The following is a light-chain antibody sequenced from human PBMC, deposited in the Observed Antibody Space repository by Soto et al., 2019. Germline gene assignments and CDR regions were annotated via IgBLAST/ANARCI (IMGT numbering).Light chain of an antibody. CDR1: QSISSW. CDR2: KAS. Sequence: DIQMTQSPSTLSASVGDRVTITFRASQSISSWLAWYQQKPGKAPKLLIYKASSLESGVPSRFSGFGSGTEFTLSISGLQPDDFGTYYCQQYYMGWTFGQGTRLEIK. J-gene: IGKJ5*01. CDR3: QQYYMGWT. V-gene: IGKV1-5*03.